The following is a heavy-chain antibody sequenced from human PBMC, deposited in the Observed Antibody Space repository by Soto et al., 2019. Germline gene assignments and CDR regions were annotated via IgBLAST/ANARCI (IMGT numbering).Heavy chain of an antibody. J-gene: IGHJ5*02. CDR2: IYYSGST. D-gene: IGHD3-16*01. V-gene: IGHV4-39*01. Sequence: TSETLSLTCTVSGGSISSSSYYWGWIRQPPGKGLEWIGSIYYSGSTYYNPSLKSRVTISVDTSKNQFSLKLSSVTAADTAVYYCARHTDDYIWGSLNWFDPWGQGTLVTVSS. CDR1: GGSISSSSYY. CDR3: ARHTDDYIWGSLNWFDP.